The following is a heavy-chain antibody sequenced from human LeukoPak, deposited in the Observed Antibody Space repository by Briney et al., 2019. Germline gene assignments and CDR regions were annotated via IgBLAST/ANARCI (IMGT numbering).Heavy chain of an antibody. CDR3: ARGGAFGLVRGFDY. D-gene: IGHD6-19*01. CDR2: IYYSGST. V-gene: IGHV4-39*07. Sequence: SETLSPTCTVSGGSISSSSYYWGWIRQPPGKGLEWIGSIYYSGSTYYNPSLKSRVTISVDTSKNQFSLKLSSVTAADTAVYYCARGGAFGLVRGFDYWGQGTLVTVSS. CDR1: GGSISSSSYY. J-gene: IGHJ4*02.